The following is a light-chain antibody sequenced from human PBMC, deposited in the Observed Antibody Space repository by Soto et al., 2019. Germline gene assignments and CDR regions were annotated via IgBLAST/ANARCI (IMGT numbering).Light chain of an antibody. V-gene: IGKV1-5*03. Sequence: DIQMTQSPSTLSASVGDRVTITCRASQTIGSWLAWYQQKPGKAPKLLIYKASTLETGFPSRFSGSESGTEFTLTISSLQPDDFATYYCQQYNSYPRTFGQGTKVEIK. J-gene: IGKJ1*01. CDR2: KAS. CDR1: QTIGSW. CDR3: QQYNSYPRT.